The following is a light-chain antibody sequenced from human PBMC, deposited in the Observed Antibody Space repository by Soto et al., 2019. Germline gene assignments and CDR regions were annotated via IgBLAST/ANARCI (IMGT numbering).Light chain of an antibody. CDR3: QNYNGAPWT. J-gene: IGKJ1*01. CDR2: AAS. Sequence: DIQLTQSPSSLSAYVGDRVTITCRASQAISTYLVWYQQKPGTVPKLLIFAASTLQSGVPSRFSGSGSGTDFTLTISSLQPEDVATYYCQNYNGAPWTFGQGTKVEIK. V-gene: IGKV1-27*01. CDR1: QAISTY.